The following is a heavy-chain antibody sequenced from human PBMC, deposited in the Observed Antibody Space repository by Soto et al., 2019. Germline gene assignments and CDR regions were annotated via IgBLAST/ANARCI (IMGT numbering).Heavy chain of an antibody. CDR2: ISGSGGST. V-gene: IGHV3-23*01. D-gene: IGHD2-15*01. CDR3: AKDIRISTCGVVLAASLHY. Sequence: GGSLRLSCAACGVTVRRYAMSGVRQAPGKGLEWVSTISGSGGSTYYADSVKGRFTISIDNSKNTLYLQINILRAEDTVVYYCAKDIRISTCGVVLAASLHYWRQGTLVTAS. J-gene: IGHJ4*02. CDR1: GVTVRRYA.